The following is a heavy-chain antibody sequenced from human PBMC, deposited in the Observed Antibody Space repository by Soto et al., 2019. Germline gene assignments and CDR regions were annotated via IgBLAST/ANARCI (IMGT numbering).Heavy chain of an antibody. J-gene: IGHJ4*02. V-gene: IGHV3-33*01. CDR1: GFTFSSYG. CDR2: IWYDGSNK. CDR3: ARVSSVATIDY. Sequence: QVQLVESGGGVVQPGRSLRLSCAASGFTFSSYGMHWVRQAPGKGLEWVAVIWYDGSNKYYADSVKGRFTISRDNSKNTLYLQMNSLRAEDTAVYYCARVSSVATIDYWGQGTLVTVSS. D-gene: IGHD5-12*01.